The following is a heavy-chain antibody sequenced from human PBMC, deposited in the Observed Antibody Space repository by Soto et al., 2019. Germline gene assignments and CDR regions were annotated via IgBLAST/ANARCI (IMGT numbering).Heavy chain of an antibody. D-gene: IGHD3-9*01. J-gene: IGHJ4*02. CDR2: ISGSGGNT. Sequence: PGGSLRLSCAASGFTFSSNVMSWVRQAAGKGMEWVSVISGSGGNTFYADSVKGRLTVSRDNSKNTLYLQMDSLRAEDTAIYYCARAEDNYVVLAGYYPGNYYFDYWGQGTLVTVSS. V-gene: IGHV3-23*01. CDR3: ARAEDNYVVLAGYYPGNYYFDY. CDR1: GFTFSSNV.